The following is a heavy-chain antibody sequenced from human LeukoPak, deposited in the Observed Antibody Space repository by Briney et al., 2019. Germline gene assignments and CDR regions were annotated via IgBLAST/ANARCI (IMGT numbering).Heavy chain of an antibody. V-gene: IGHV3-48*04. Sequence: PGGSLRLSCAASGFTFSSYGMSWVRQAPGKGLEWVSYISSSGSTIYYADSVKGRFTISRDNARNSLYLQMNSLRAEDTAVYYCARVGGQTIVATTPGLDYWGQGTLVTVSS. CDR3: ARVGGQTIVATTPGLDY. CDR1: GFTFSSYG. CDR2: ISSSGSTI. D-gene: IGHD5-12*01. J-gene: IGHJ4*02.